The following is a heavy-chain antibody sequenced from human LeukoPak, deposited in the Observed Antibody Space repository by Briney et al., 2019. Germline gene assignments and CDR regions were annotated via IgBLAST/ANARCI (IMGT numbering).Heavy chain of an antibody. CDR1: GGSFSGYY. CDR2: INHSGST. D-gene: IGHD3-3*01. V-gene: IGHV4-34*01. CDR3: ARAPIWPYAFDI. J-gene: IGHJ3*02. Sequence: PSETLSLTCAVYGGSFSGYYWSWIRQPPGKGLEWIGEINHSGSTNYNPSLKSRVTISVDTSKNQFSLKLSSVTAADTAVYYCARAPIWPYAFDIWGQGTMVTVSS.